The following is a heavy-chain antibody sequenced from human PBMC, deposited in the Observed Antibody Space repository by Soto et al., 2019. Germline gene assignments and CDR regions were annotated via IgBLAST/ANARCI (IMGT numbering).Heavy chain of an antibody. CDR2: IIPFFGTT. CDR3: ARGALVVPAAISPRPFDF. V-gene: IGHV1-69*06. Sequence: SVKVSCKTSGGTFSSYTISWVRQAPGQGLEWMGGIIPFFGTTDYAQKFKGRVTITADKSTSTAYMELSSLRSEDTAVYYCARGALVVPAAISPRPFDFWGHGTLVTVSS. J-gene: IGHJ4*01. CDR1: GGTFSSYT. D-gene: IGHD2-2*02.